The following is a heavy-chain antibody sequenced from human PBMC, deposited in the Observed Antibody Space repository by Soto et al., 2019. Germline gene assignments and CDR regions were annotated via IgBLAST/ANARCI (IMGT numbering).Heavy chain of an antibody. D-gene: IGHD3-3*02. Sequence: QVQLVQSGAEVKKPGYSVKVSCKAPGDTFSSYAISWVRQAPGQGLEWMGGIIPIFGTAKYAQKFQGRVTITADESTSTGYMELSSLRSEDTAVYYCARSQGGISSLYIYYYYYYGMDVWGQGTTVTVSS. J-gene: IGHJ6*02. CDR2: IIPIFGTA. CDR3: ARSQGGISSLYIYYYYYYGMDV. V-gene: IGHV1-69*01. CDR1: GDTFSSYA.